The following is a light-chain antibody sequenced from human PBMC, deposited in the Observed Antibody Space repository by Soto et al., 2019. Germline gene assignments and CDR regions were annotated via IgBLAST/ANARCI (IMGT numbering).Light chain of an antibody. J-gene: IGKJ1*01. Sequence: EIVMTQSPATLCVSPGERATLSCRASQSVSSNLAWYQQKPGQAPRLLIYGASTRATGIPARFSGSGSGKEFTLTISSLQSEDFAVYYCQQYNNWPPWTFGQGTKVDIK. CDR1: QSVSSN. CDR3: QQYNNWPPWT. V-gene: IGKV3-15*01. CDR2: GAS.